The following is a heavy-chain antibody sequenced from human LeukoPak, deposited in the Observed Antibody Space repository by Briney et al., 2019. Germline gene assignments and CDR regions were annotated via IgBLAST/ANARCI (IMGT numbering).Heavy chain of an antibody. D-gene: IGHD3-3*02. CDR3: ARDFRDSIYYYYYGMDV. V-gene: IGHV4-4*02. CDR2: IYHSGST. Sequence: SETLSLTCAVSGGSISSSNWWSWVRQPPGKGLEWIGEIYHSGSTNYNPSLKSRVTISVDKSKNQFSLKLSSVTAADTAVYYCARDFRDSIYYYYYGMDVWGQGTTVTVSS. J-gene: IGHJ6*02. CDR1: GGSISSSNW.